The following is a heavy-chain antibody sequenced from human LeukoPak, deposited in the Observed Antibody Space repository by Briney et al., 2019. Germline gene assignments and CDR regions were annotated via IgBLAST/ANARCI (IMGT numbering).Heavy chain of an antibody. V-gene: IGHV4-30-4*08. CDR3: ARGADPSEDYGDIQDGMDV. CDR1: GGSISSGGYY. J-gene: IGHJ6*02. Sequence: PSQTLSLTCTVSGGSISSGGYYWSWIRQHPGKGLEWIGYIYYSGSTYYNPSLKSRVTISVDTSKNQFSLKLSSVTAADTAVYYCARGADPSEDYGDIQDGMDVWGQGTTVTVSS. D-gene: IGHD4-17*01. CDR2: IYYSGST.